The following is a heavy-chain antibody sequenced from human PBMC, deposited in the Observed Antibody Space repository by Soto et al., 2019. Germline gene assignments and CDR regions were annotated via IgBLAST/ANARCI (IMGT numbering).Heavy chain of an antibody. CDR2: TYYRSKWYN. J-gene: IGHJ4*02. D-gene: IGHD6-6*01. CDR1: GDCVSSNSAA. Sequence: SRTPSLTCAISGDCVSSNSAAWSWIRQSPSRGLEWLGRTYYRSKWYNDYARSVKSRVTINPVTSKNQFSLQPNSVTPEYTAVYYCARSGSSSGFDNWGQGTLVTVSS. V-gene: IGHV6-1*01. CDR3: ARSGSSSGFDN.